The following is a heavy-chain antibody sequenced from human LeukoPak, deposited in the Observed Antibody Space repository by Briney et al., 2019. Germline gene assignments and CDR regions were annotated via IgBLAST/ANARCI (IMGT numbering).Heavy chain of an antibody. CDR3: AREGDGYNWRDAFDI. J-gene: IGHJ3*02. D-gene: IGHD5-24*01. Sequence: SETLCLTCTVSGGSISSYYWSWIRQPPGKGLEWIGYIYTSGSTNYNPSLKSRVTISADTSRNQFSLKLNSVTAADTAVYYCAREGDGYNWRDAFDIWGQGTMVTVSS. CDR2: IYTSGST. CDR1: GGSISSYY. V-gene: IGHV4-59*01.